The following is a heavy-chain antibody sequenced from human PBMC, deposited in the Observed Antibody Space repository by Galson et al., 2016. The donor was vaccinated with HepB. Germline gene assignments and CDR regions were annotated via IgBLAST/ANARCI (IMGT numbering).Heavy chain of an antibody. Sequence: QSGAEVKKPGESLKISCKGAGYSFTDFWIGWVRQMPGKGLEWMGTIFPGDSDTRYSPSFQGQVTISADNSITTAYLQRTSLKASDTAMYYCVTRTVTGPFDYWGQGTLVTVSS. D-gene: IGHD6-19*01. CDR3: VTRTVTGPFDY. V-gene: IGHV5-51*01. CDR2: IFPGDSDT. J-gene: IGHJ4*02. CDR1: GYSFTDFW.